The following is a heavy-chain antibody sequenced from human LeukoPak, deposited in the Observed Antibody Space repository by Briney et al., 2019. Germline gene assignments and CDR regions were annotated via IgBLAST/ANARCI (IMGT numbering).Heavy chain of an antibody. CDR2: INPGGNEI. D-gene: IGHD7-27*01. Sequence: GGSLRLSCTFSGLTFLSNWMNWVRQAPGKGLEWVANINPGGNEIRSVDSVKGRSIISRDNDKNSLDLQMSSLRVEETVVYYCMCWGTDNHWGQGILVTVSS. CDR3: MCWGTDNH. V-gene: IGHV3-7*01. CDR1: GLTFLSNW. J-gene: IGHJ4*02.